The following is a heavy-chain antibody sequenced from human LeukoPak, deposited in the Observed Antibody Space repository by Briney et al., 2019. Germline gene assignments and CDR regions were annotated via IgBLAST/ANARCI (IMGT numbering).Heavy chain of an antibody. Sequence: PSETLSLTCAVYGESFSGYYWSWIRQPPVRGLEWIGEINHSGSTSYSASLKSRVTISVDTSKNQFSLKLNSVTAADTAVYYCARGDIAAGGAPFDYWGQGTLVTVSS. V-gene: IGHV4-34*01. D-gene: IGHD6-13*01. J-gene: IGHJ4*02. CDR3: ARGDIAAGGAPFDY. CDR2: INHSGST. CDR1: GESFSGYY.